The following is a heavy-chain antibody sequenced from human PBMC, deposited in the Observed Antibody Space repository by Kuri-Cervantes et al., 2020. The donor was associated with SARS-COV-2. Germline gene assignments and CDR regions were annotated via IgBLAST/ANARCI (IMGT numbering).Heavy chain of an antibody. CDR2: ISYDGSNK. J-gene: IGHJ4*02. CDR1: GFTFSSYA. D-gene: IGHD3-9*01. V-gene: IGHV3-30-3*01. CDR3: ARDRGYDILTGYYSFDY. Sequence: GESLKISCAASGFTFSSYAMHWVRQAPGKGLEWVAVISYDGSNKYYADSVKGRFTISRDNSKNTLYLQMNSLRAEDTAVYYCARDRGYDILTGYYSFDYWGQGTLVTVSS.